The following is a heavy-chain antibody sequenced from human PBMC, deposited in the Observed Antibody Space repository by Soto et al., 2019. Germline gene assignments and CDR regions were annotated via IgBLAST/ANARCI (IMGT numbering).Heavy chain of an antibody. D-gene: IGHD1-1*01. CDR1: GGSISSGDYY. CDR2: IYYSGST. J-gene: IGHJ4*02. V-gene: IGHV4-30-4*01. CDR3: ARELERGDLPEGFDY. Sequence: QVQLQESGPGLVKPSQTLSLTCTVSGGSISSGDYYWSWIRQPPGKGLEWIGYIYYSGSTYYNPSLKSRVTISVDTSKNQFSLKLSSVTAADTAVYYCARELERGDLPEGFDYWGQGTLATVSS.